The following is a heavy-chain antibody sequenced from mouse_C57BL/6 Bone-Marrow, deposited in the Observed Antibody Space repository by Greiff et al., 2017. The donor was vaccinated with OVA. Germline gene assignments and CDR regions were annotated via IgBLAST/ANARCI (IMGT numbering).Heavy chain of an antibody. CDR2: IYPGNSDT. Sequence: VQLQQSGTVLARPGASVKMSCKTSGYTFTSYWMHWVKQRPGQGLEWIGAIYPGNSDTSYKQKFKGKATLTAVTSASTAYLDLSSLTNAVSSVYYSTLLLRSPFYAMDYWGQGTSVTVAS. V-gene: IGHV1-5*01. J-gene: IGHJ4*01. CDR1: GYTFTSYW. CDR3: TLLLRSPFYAMDY. D-gene: IGHD1-1*01.